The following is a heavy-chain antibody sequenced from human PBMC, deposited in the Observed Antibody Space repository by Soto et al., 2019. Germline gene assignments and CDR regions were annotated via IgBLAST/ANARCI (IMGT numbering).Heavy chain of an antibody. J-gene: IGHJ4*02. CDR2: ISYDGSNK. CDR3: ARDPLPYGGYDSYYFDY. Sequence: PGGSLRLSCAASGFTFSSYAMHWVRQAPGKGLEWVAVISYDGSNKYYADSVKGRFTISRDNSKNTLYLQMNSLRAEDTAVYYCARDPLPYGGYDSYYFDYWGQGTLVTVSS. D-gene: IGHD5-12*01. V-gene: IGHV3-30-3*01. CDR1: GFTFSSYA.